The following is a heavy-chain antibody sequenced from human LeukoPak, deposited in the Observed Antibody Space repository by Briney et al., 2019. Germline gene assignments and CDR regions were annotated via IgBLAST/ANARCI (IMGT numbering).Heavy chain of an antibody. V-gene: IGHV1-2*06. J-gene: IGHJ4*02. CDR2: INPNSGGT. D-gene: IGHD3-22*01. Sequence: ASVKVSCKASGYTFTRYYMHWVRQAPGQGLEWMGRINPNSGGTNYAQKFQGRVTMNRDTSISTAYMELSRLRTDDTAVYYCARGTYYYDSSGYFDYWGQGTLVTVSS. CDR1: GYTFTRYY. CDR3: ARGTYYYDSSGYFDY.